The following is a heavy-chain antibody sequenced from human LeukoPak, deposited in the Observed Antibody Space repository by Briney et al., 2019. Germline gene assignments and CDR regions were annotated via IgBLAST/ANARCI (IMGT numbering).Heavy chain of an antibody. CDR1: GGSINNHY. J-gene: IGHJ5*02. Sequence: PSETLSLTCTVSGGSINNHYWSWIRQPPGKGLEWIGYIYYSGLTNFNPSLKSRVTISVDTSKHQFSLRLSAVTAADTAVYYCARDGEYCSSTTCDLSWFDPWGQGTLVTVSS. CDR3: ARDGEYCSSTTCDLSWFDP. D-gene: IGHD2-2*01. V-gene: IGHV4-59*11. CDR2: IYYSGLT.